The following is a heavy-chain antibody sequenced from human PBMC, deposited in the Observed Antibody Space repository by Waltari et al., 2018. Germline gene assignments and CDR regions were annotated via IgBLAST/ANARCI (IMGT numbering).Heavy chain of an antibody. J-gene: IGHJ6*02. D-gene: IGHD2-2*01. CDR1: EFTFSSYD. CDR3: ARDYCDRTNCHGMDV. CDR2: ISYNARNI. Sequence: QVQLVESGGGVVQPGRSLRLSGAASEFTFSSYDMHWVRQAPGKGLEWVAVISYNARNIYYVDSVKGRFTISRDNSKKTLFLQMNSLRDEDTAIYYCARDYCDRTNCHGMDVWGQGTAVTVSS. V-gene: IGHV3-30*04.